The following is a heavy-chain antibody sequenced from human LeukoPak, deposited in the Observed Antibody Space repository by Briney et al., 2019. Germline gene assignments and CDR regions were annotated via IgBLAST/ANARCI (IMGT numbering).Heavy chain of an antibody. J-gene: IGHJ5*02. V-gene: IGHV3-9*01. CDR1: GFTFDDYA. CDR3: AKDRAPHYYGSGNWFDP. CDR2: ISWNSGSI. D-gene: IGHD3-10*01. Sequence: PGRSLRLSCAASGFTFDDYAMHWVRQAPGKGLEWVSGISWNSGSIGYADSVEGRFTISRDNAKNSLYLQMNSLRAEDTALYYCAKDRAPHYYGSGNWFDPWGQGTLVTVSS.